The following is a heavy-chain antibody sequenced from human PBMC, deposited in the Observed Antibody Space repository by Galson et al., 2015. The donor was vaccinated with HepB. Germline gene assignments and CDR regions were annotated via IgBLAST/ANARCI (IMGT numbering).Heavy chain of an antibody. CDR1: GYTFSRFS. V-gene: IGHV1-18*01. D-gene: IGHD5-24*01. J-gene: IGHJ4*02. Sequence: QSGAEVKKPGPSVKVSCKAPGYTFSRFSISWLRQAPGQGLEWLGWISGYDGNVNSAQKLQGRLTITTDTSTSTAHMDLRSLRSDDSAVYYCARGGLATIGGPTFDYWGQGTLVTVSS. CDR3: ARGGLATIGGPTFDY. CDR2: ISGYDGNV.